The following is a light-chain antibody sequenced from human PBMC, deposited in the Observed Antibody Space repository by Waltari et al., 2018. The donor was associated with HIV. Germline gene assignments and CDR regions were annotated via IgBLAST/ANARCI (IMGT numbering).Light chain of an antibody. Sequence: QSVLTQPPSVSGAPGQRVTFSCTGSSSNIGAGYDVHWYQPLPGTAPKLLIYGNNKRPSGVPDRFSGSKSGTSASLAITGLQAEDEADYYCQSYDSSLSGSWVFGGGTKLTVL. CDR2: GNN. J-gene: IGLJ3*02. V-gene: IGLV1-40*01. CDR1: SSNIGAGYD. CDR3: QSYDSSLSGSWV.